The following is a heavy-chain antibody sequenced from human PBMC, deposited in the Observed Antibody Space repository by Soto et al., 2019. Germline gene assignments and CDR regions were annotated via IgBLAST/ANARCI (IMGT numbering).Heavy chain of an antibody. CDR2: INPYNGNT. CDR3: ARDTAMALPDA. Sequence: QVQLVQSGTEVKKPGASVKVSCKASGYTFTSYAISWVRQAPGQGLEWMGWINPYNGNTNYAQKLQGRVTMTTDTSTSTAYVELRSLRSDDTAVYYCARDTAMALPDAWGQGTLVTVSS. V-gene: IGHV1-18*01. D-gene: IGHD5-18*01. J-gene: IGHJ4*02. CDR1: GYTFTSYA.